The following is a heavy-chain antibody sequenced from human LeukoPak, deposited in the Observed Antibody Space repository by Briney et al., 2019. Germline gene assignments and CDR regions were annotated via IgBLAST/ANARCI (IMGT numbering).Heavy chain of an antibody. J-gene: IGHJ4*02. V-gene: IGHV1-69*13. CDR2: IIPIFGTA. CDR1: GGTFSSYA. CDR3: ARSRGNWNYDRFDY. Sequence: ASVKVSRKASGGTFSSYAISWVRQAPGQGLEWMGGIIPIFGTANYAQKFQGRVTITADESTSTAYMELSSLRSEDTAVYYCARSRGNWNYDRFDYWGQGTLVTVSS. D-gene: IGHD1-7*01.